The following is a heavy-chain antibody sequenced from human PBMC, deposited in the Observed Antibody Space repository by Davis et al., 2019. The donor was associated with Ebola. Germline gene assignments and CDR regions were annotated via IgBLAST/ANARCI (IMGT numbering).Heavy chain of an antibody. Sequence: PGGSLRLSCAASGFIVSYYWMTWVRQAPGKGLEWVSAISGSGGSTYYADSVKGRFTVSRDDSRNTAYLHLNSLKTEDTAVYYCTRLDYGMDVWGKGTTVTVSS. CDR3: TRLDYGMDV. J-gene: IGHJ6*04. CDR2: ISGSGGST. D-gene: IGHD3-9*01. V-gene: IGHV3-23*01. CDR1: GFIVSYYW.